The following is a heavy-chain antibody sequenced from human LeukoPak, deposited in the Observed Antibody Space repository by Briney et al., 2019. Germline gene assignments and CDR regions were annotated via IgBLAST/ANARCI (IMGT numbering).Heavy chain of an antibody. CDR3: ARDPIITPFYYYYGMDV. CDR1: GGTFSSYA. D-gene: IGHD3-10*01. V-gene: IGHV1-69*13. CDR2: IIPIFGTA. Sequence: ASEKVSCKASGGTFSSYAISWVRQAPGQGLEWMGGIIPIFGTANYAQKFQGRVTITADESTSTAYMELSSLRSEDTAVYYCARDPIITPFYYYYGMDVWGKGTTVTVSS. J-gene: IGHJ6*04.